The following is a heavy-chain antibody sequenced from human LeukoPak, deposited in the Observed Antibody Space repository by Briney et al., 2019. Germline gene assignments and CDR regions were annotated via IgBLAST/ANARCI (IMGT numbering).Heavy chain of an antibody. J-gene: IGHJ6*03. CDR1: GGSFSGYY. CDR2: INHSGST. Sequence: SETLSLTCAVYGGSFSGYYWSWIRQPPGKGLEGMGEINHSGSTNYNPSLKSRGTISVDTSKNKFSLTLRCGTAADTAVYYCARGAAAGYYYYYYYMDVWGKGTTVTVSS. CDR3: ARGAAAGYYYYYYYMDV. V-gene: IGHV4-34*01. D-gene: IGHD6-13*01.